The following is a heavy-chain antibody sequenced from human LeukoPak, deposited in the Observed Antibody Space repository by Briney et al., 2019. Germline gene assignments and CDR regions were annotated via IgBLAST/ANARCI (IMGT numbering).Heavy chain of an antibody. V-gene: IGHV3-72*01. D-gene: IGHD3-10*01. Sequence: GGSLRLSCAASGFSFSGHYMDWVRQAPGKGLDWVGRIRDKAHGYSTDYAASVKGRFTISRDDSGNSLYLQMNSLKIEGTAFYYCARAPSAGSWLDPWGQGTLVTVSS. CDR1: GFSFSGHY. CDR3: ARAPSAGSWLDP. CDR2: IRDKAHGYST. J-gene: IGHJ5*02.